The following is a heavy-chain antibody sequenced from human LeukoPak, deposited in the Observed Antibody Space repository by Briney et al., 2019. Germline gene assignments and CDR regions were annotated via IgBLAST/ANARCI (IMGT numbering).Heavy chain of an antibody. Sequence: GGSLRLSCAASGFTFSDYYMSWIRQAPGKGLEWVSYISSSGSTIYYADSVKGRFTISRDNAKNSLYLQMNSLRAEDTAVYYCARGKYYYDSSGHYFSYYFDYWGQGTLVTVSS. V-gene: IGHV3-11*01. CDR2: ISSSGSTI. CDR1: GFTFSDYY. J-gene: IGHJ4*02. CDR3: ARGKYYYDSSGHYFSYYFDY. D-gene: IGHD3-22*01.